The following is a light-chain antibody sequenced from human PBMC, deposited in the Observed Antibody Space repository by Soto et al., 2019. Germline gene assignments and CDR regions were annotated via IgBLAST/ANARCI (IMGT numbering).Light chain of an antibody. J-gene: IGKJ1*01. CDR2: GAS. CDR1: QSVRSR. CDR3: QQYNNWPPWT. Sequence: EIVMTQSPATLSVSQGERATLSCRASQSVRSRLAWYQQKPGQAPRLLIYGASTRATGVPARFSGSGSGTEFTHTIISLQSEDFAVYYCQQYNNWPPWTFGQGTKVDIK. V-gene: IGKV3-15*01.